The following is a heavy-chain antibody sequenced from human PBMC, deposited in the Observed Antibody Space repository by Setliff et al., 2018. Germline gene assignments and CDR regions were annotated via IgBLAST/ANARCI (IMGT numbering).Heavy chain of an antibody. CDR3: ARDRGSGSYFLRYFDY. Sequence: GASVKVSCKASGYTFTSYAIHWVRQAPGQRPEWMGWINTGNANTKYSQKFQGRVTITRDASASTAYMELSSLRAEDTAVYYCARDRGSGSYFLRYFDYWGQGTLVTVSS. CDR1: GYTFTSYA. J-gene: IGHJ4*02. CDR2: INTGNANT. D-gene: IGHD1-26*01. V-gene: IGHV1-3*04.